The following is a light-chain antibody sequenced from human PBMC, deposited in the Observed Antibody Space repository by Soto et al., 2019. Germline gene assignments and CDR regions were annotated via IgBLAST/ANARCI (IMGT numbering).Light chain of an antibody. CDR2: GAS. Sequence: EIVLTQSPGTLSLSPGERATLSCRASQSVSSSYLAWYQQKPGQAPRLLIYGASSRATGIPARFSASGSGTEFTLTISSLEPEDFAVYYCQQRSASFGQGTRLENK. CDR1: QSVSSSY. V-gene: IGKV3D-20*02. J-gene: IGKJ5*01. CDR3: QQRSAS.